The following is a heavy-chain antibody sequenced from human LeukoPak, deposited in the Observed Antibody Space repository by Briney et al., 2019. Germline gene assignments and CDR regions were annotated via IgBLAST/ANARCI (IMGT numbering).Heavy chain of an antibody. Sequence: GGTLRLSCAASGFTFSDYGMSWVRQAPGKGLEWGSYISGSGSTAYYADSVKGRFTISRDNAKNSLYLQVNSLRAEDTAVYYCARDRVGSADFWSGYYMGTFDYWGQGTLVTVSS. D-gene: IGHD3-3*01. V-gene: IGHV3-11*04. J-gene: IGHJ4*02. CDR2: ISGSGSTA. CDR1: GFTFSDYG. CDR3: ARDRVGSADFWSGYYMGTFDY.